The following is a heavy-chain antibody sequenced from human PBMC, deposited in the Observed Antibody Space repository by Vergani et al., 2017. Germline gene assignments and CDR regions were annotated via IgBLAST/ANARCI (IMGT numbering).Heavy chain of an antibody. Sequence: EVQLVESGGGLVQPGGSLRLSCAASGFTFSRHWMHWVRQAPGKGLVWVSRVNPEGTNTPYADSVKGRFTISRDNAKNMMYLQLNSLRDEDTAVYCCAKDNVPGYYDSSGYCDYWGQGTLVTVSS. V-gene: IGHV3-74*01. CDR1: GFTFSRHW. CDR2: VNPEGTNT. CDR3: AKDNVPGYYDSSGYCDY. D-gene: IGHD3-22*01. J-gene: IGHJ4*02.